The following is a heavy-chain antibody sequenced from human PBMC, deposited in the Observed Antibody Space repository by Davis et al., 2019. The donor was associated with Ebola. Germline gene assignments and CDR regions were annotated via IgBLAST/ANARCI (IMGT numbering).Heavy chain of an antibody. J-gene: IGHJ4*02. V-gene: IGHV1-18*01. CDR2: ISPYNGYT. D-gene: IGHD2-15*01. CDR1: DYTFNHFG. Sequence: AALVKVSCKAPDYTFNHFGIGWVRQAPGLGLDWLGWISPYNGYTNYEQKVQDRVTMTMDTGTTTAYMELRSLTSGDTAVYYCVRRHVGGSYRLDYWGQGTLVTVSS. CDR3: VRRHVGGSYRLDY.